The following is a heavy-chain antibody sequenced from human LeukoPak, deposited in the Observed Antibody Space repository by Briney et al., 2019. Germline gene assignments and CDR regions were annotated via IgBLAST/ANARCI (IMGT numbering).Heavy chain of an antibody. D-gene: IGHD3-10*01. V-gene: IGHV3-23*01. J-gene: IGHJ4*02. CDR3: AKLGDAFDC. CDR2: ISGSGSST. CDR1: GFTFSISV. Sequence: GGSLRLSCAASGFTFSISVMSWVRQPPGKGLEWVSHISGSGSSTYYADSVKGRFTVSRDNSKNTLYLQINSLRAEDTAIYYCAKLGDAFDCWGQGTLVTVSS.